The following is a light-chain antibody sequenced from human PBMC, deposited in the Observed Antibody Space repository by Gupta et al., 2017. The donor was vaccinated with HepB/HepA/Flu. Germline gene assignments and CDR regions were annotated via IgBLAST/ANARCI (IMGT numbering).Light chain of an antibody. CDR2: RDS. J-gene: IGLJ1*01. Sequence: SYELTQPLSVSVALGQTARLTCGGNNIGSKNVHWYQQKPGRAPVLVIYRDSDRPSGIPERFSGSNSGNTATLTISRAQAGDEADYYCQVWDSFTNVFGTGNKVTVL. CDR3: QVWDSFTNV. V-gene: IGLV3-9*01. CDR1: NIGSKN.